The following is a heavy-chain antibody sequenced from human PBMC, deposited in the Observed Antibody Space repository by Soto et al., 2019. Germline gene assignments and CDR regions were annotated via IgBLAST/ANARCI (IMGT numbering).Heavy chain of an antibody. D-gene: IGHD5-12*01. Sequence: QITLKESGPTLVKPTQTLTLTCTSSGFSLSSTRMAVGWIRQPPGKALEWLALIYWDDDKRYSPFLKSRLTITKDTSKNQVVLTMSNMDPVDTARYYCAHIVVADLGYYFDYWGQGTLVTVSS. CDR2: IYWDDDK. J-gene: IGHJ4*02. CDR1: GFSLSSTRMA. V-gene: IGHV2-5*02. CDR3: AHIVVADLGYYFDY.